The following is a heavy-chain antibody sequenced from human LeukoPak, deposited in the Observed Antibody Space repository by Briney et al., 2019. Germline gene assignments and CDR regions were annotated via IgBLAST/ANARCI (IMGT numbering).Heavy chain of an antibody. D-gene: IGHD3-10*01. CDR1: GYTFSSYG. CDR3: ARAGSGVADWYFDL. CDR2: ISAYNGNT. V-gene: IGHV1-18*01. Sequence: PMASVKVSCKASGYTFSSYGISWVRQAPGQGLEWMGWISAYNGNTDYAQKLQGRVTMTTDTSTSTAYMELRSLRSDDTAVYYCARAGSGVADWYFDLWGRGTQVTVSS. J-gene: IGHJ2*01.